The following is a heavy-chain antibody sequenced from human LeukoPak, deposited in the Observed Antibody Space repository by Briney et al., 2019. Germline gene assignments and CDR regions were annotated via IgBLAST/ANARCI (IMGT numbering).Heavy chain of an antibody. CDR1: EYTFTGYY. Sequence: ASVKVSCKASEYTFTGYYMQWVRQAPGQELEWMGWINPNSGGTNYAQKFQGRVTMTRDTSISTAYMELSRLRSDDTAVYYCARVGTRTMATRYSDYWGQGTLVTVSS. V-gene: IGHV1-2*02. J-gene: IGHJ4*02. CDR3: ARVGTRTMATRYSDY. D-gene: IGHD4/OR15-4a*01. CDR2: INPNSGGT.